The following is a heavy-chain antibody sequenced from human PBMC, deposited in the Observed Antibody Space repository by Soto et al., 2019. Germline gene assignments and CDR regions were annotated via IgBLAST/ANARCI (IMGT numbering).Heavy chain of an antibody. CDR2: ISGSGGST. Sequence: PGGSLRLSCAASGFTFSSYAMSWVRQAPGKGLEWVSAISGSGGSTYYADSVKGRFTISRDNSKNTLYLQMNSLRAEDTAVYYCARDRYGSSWYSYYFDYWGQGTLVTVSS. CDR3: ARDRYGSSWYSYYFDY. V-gene: IGHV3-23*01. J-gene: IGHJ4*02. CDR1: GFTFSSYA. D-gene: IGHD6-13*01.